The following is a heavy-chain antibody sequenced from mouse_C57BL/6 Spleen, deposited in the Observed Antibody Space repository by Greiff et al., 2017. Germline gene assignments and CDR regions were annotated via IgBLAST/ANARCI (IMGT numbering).Heavy chain of an antibody. CDR1: GYTFTSYW. Sequence: QVQLQQSGAELAKPGASVKLSCKASGYTFTSYWMHWVKQRPGQGLEWIGYINPSSGYTKYNQKFKDKATLTADKSSRTAYMQLSSLTYEDSAVYYCARRELRQWYFDVWGTGTTVTVSS. J-gene: IGHJ1*03. D-gene: IGHD2-4*01. CDR3: ARRELRQWYFDV. V-gene: IGHV1-7*01. CDR2: INPSSGYT.